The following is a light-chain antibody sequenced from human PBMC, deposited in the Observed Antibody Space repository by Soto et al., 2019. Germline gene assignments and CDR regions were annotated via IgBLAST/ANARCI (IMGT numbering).Light chain of an antibody. Sequence: QSVLAQPASVNGSPGQSITISCTGTSSDVGGYNYVSWYQQHPGKAPKLMIYDVRNRPSGVSNRFSGSKSVNTASLTISGLQAEDEADYYCSSYTTISTYVFGTGTKVTVL. CDR2: DVR. CDR1: SSDVGGYNY. CDR3: SSYTTISTYV. J-gene: IGLJ1*01. V-gene: IGLV2-14*01.